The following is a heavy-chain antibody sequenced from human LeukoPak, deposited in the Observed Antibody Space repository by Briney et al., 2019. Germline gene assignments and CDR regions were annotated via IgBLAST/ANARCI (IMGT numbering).Heavy chain of an antibody. CDR2: ISGSGGST. CDR1: GFTFSSYA. Sequence: QPGGSLRLSRAASGFTFSSYAMSWVRQAPGKGLEWVSAISGSGGSTYYADSVKGRFTISRDNSKNTLYLQMNSLRAEDTAVYYCAKARDSSGWYFDYWGQGTLVTVSS. J-gene: IGHJ4*02. D-gene: IGHD6-19*01. CDR3: AKARDSSGWYFDY. V-gene: IGHV3-23*01.